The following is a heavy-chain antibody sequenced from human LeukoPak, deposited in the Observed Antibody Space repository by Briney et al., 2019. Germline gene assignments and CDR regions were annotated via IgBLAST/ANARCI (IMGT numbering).Heavy chain of an antibody. V-gene: IGHV4-59*08. CDR3: ARQGAGVPFDY. CDR1: GGSISSYY. Sequence: SETLSLTCTASGGSISSYYWSWIRQPPGKGLEWIGYIYYSGSTNYNPSLKSRVTISVDTSKNQFSLKLSSVTAADTAVYYCARQGAGVPFDYWGRGTLVTVSS. J-gene: IGHJ4*02. CDR2: IYYSGST. D-gene: IGHD3-10*01.